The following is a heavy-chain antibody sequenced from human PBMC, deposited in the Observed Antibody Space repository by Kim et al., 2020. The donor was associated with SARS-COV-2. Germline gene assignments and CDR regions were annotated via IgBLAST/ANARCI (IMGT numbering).Heavy chain of an antibody. Sequence: GESLKISCKGSGYSFTSYWISWVRQMPGKGLEWMGRIDPSDSYTNYSPSFQGHVTISADKSISTAYLQWSSLKASDTAMYYCARQIYKNHDYYDSSGLDYWGQGTLVTVSS. D-gene: IGHD3-22*01. CDR1: GYSFTSYW. CDR3: ARQIYKNHDYYDSSGLDY. CDR2: IDPSDSYT. J-gene: IGHJ4*02. V-gene: IGHV5-10-1*01.